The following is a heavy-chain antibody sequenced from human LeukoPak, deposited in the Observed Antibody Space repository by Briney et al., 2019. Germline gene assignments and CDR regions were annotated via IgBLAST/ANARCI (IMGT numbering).Heavy chain of an antibody. CDR3: ANGQWLSDYPLGGAFDI. J-gene: IGHJ3*02. CDR1: GITFSNAW. V-gene: IGHV3-23*01. Sequence: GGSLRLSCAASGITFSNAWMSWVRRAPGKGLEWVSGITASSTGTYYADSVKGRFTISRDSSKNTLYLQMHSLRAEGTAVYYCANGQWLSDYPLGGAFDIWGQGTMVTVSS. CDR2: ITASSTGT. D-gene: IGHD3-22*01.